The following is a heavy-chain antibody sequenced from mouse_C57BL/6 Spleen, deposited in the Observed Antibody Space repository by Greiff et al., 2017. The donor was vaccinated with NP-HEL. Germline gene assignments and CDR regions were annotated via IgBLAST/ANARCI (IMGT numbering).Heavy chain of an antibody. CDR3: ARPYSNYWYFDV. CDR1: GFTFSSYT. Sequence: EVKVVESGGGLVKPGGSLKLSCAASGFTFSSYTMSWVRQTPEKRLEWVATISGGGGNNYYPDSVKGRFTISRDNAKNTLYLQMSSLRSEDTALYYCARPYSNYWYFDVWGTGTTVTVSS. J-gene: IGHJ1*03. D-gene: IGHD2-5*01. V-gene: IGHV5-9*01. CDR2: ISGGGGNN.